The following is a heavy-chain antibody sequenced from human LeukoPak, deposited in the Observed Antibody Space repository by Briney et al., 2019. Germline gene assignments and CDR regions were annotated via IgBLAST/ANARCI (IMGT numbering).Heavy chain of an antibody. J-gene: IGHJ4*02. D-gene: IGHD3-10*01. CDR2: INHSGST. V-gene: IGHV4-34*01. Sequence: SETLSLTCAVYGGSFSGYCWSWIRQPPGKGLEWIGEINHSGSTNYNPSLKSRVTISVDTSKNQFSLKLSSVTAADTAVYYCARGKGRYYGSGSYSLAPFDYWGQGTLVTVSS. CDR1: GGSFSGYC. CDR3: ARGKGRYYGSGSYSLAPFDY.